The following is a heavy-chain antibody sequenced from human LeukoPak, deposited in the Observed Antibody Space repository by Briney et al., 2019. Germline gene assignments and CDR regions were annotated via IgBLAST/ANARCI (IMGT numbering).Heavy chain of an antibody. CDR1: GFTFSDRY. V-gene: IGHV3-72*01. CDR2: TRDKANSYTT. J-gene: IGHJ6*03. Sequence: GGSLRLSCAASGFTFSDRYMDWVRQAPGKGLEWVGRTRDKANSYTTEYAASVKGRFTISRDDSKNSLYLQMNSLKIEDTAVYYCAREFQGIPASQYYYYFYMDVWGKGTTVTVSS. D-gene: IGHD2-2*01. CDR3: AREFQGIPASQYYYYFYMDV.